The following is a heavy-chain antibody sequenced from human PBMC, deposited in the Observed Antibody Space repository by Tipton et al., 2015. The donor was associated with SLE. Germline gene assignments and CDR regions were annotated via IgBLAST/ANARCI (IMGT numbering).Heavy chain of an antibody. D-gene: IGHD6-6*01. Sequence: QVQLVQSGAEVKKPGASVKVSCKASGYTFSNYAFSWVRQAPGQGLEWMGWINPNSGGTNYAQKFQGRVTMTRDTSISTAYMELSRLRSDDTAVYYCAREWSVAARPFDYWGQGTLVTVSS. V-gene: IGHV1-2*02. CDR1: GYTFSNYA. J-gene: IGHJ4*02. CDR2: INPNSGGT. CDR3: AREWSVAARPFDY.